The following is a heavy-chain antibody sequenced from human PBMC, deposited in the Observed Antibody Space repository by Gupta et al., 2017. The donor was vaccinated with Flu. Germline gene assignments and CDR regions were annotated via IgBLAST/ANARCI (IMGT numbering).Heavy chain of an antibody. V-gene: IGHV4-4*02. CDR3: AIDDKYDDSPDAFDI. D-gene: IGHD3-3*01. Sequence: QVQLQESGPGLVKPSGTLSLTCAVSGGSISRSNWWSWVRQPPGKGLEWIGEIYHSGRTNYNLSRKSRVTISVDKAKNQGSMKLSTVTAAETAVYYCAIDDKYDDSPDAFDIGGQGTLVTVYS. CDR2: IYHSGRT. J-gene: IGHJ3*02. CDR1: GGSISRSNW.